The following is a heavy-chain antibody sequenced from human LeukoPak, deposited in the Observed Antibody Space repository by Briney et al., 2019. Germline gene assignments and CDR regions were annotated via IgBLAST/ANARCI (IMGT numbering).Heavy chain of an antibody. D-gene: IGHD5-18*01. CDR1: GFTFGDYA. CDR3: TRDGGGYSYGYPLGYYYYMDV. J-gene: IGHJ6*03. V-gene: IGHV3-49*03. Sequence: GGSLRLSCTASGFTFGDYAMSWFRQAPGKGLEWVGFIRSKAYGGTTEYAASVKGRFTISRDDSKSIAYLQMNSLKTEDTAVYYCTRDGGGYSYGYPLGYYYYMDVWGKGTTVTVSS. CDR2: IRSKAYGGTT.